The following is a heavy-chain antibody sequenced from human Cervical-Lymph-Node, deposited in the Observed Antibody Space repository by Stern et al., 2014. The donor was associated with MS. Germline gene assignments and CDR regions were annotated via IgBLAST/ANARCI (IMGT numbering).Heavy chain of an antibody. CDR1: GFTFSSYS. V-gene: IGHV3-21*01. CDR3: ARGGYYDPIDY. CDR2: ISSDSSYI. D-gene: IGHD3-22*01. Sequence: EVQLVESGGGLVKPGGSLRLSCAASGFTFSSYSMNWVRQAPGKGLEWVSSISSDSSYIYYADSVKGRFTISRDNAKNSLYLQMNSLRAEDTAVYYCARGGYYDPIDYWGQGTLVTVSS. J-gene: IGHJ4*02.